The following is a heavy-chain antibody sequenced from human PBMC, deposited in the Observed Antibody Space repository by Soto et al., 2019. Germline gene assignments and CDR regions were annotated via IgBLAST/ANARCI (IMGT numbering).Heavy chain of an antibody. CDR1: GYTLTELS. J-gene: IGHJ3*02. Sequence: ASVKVSCKVSGYTLTELSMHWVRQAPGKGLEWMGGFDPEDGETIYAQKFQGRVTMTEDTSTDTAYMELSSLRSEDTAVYYCATVGGYSYAFDIWGQGTMVTVSS. V-gene: IGHV1-24*01. D-gene: IGHD5-18*01. CDR3: ATVGGYSYAFDI. CDR2: FDPEDGET.